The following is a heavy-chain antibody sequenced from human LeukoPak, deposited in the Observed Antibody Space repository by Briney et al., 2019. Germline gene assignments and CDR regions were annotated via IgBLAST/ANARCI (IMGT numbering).Heavy chain of an antibody. D-gene: IGHD2/OR15-2a*01. J-gene: IGHJ4*02. V-gene: IGHV4-59*01. CDR2: IYYSGST. Sequence: SETLSLTCTVSGGSISSYYWSWIRQPPGKGLEWIGYIYYSGSTNYNPSLKSRVTISVDTSKNQFSLKLSSVTAEDTAVYYCARYYNIFDYWGQGTLVTVSS. CDR3: ARYYNIFDY. CDR1: GGSISSYY.